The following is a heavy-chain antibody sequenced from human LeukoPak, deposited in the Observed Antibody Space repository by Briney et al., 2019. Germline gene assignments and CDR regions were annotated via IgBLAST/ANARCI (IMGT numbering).Heavy chain of an antibody. CDR2: ISGSSRST. Sequence: GGSLRLSCAASGFTFSTYAMSWVRQAPGKGVEWVSVISGSSRSTYYADSVKGRFTISRDNTKNTVYLQMNRLRAEDTAVYYCASTYKDSGYDLSYYYYYYMDVWGKGTTVSVSS. CDR3: ASTYKDSGYDLSYYYYYYMDV. V-gene: IGHV3-23*01. CDR1: GFTFSTYA. J-gene: IGHJ6*03. D-gene: IGHD5-12*01.